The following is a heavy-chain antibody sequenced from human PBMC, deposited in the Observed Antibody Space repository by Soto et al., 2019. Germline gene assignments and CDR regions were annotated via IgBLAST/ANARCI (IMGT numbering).Heavy chain of an antibody. CDR2: INSDGSST. Sequence: PGGSLRLSCAASGFTFSSYWMHWVRQAPGKGLVWVSRINSDGSSTSYADSVKGRFTISRDNAKNTLYLQMNSLRAEDTAVYFWAKDAVNKDGWWLMDQWGKGTQLTVSS. V-gene: IGHV3-74*01. CDR1: GFTFSSYW. J-gene: IGHJ4*02. D-gene: IGHD2-8*02. CDR3: AKDAVNKDGWWLMDQ.